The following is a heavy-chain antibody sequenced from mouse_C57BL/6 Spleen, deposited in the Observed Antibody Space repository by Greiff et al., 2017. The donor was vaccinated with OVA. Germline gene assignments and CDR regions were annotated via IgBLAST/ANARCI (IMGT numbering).Heavy chain of an antibody. D-gene: IGHD4-1*01. CDR2: ISSGGSYT. CDR1: GFTLSSYG. J-gene: IGHJ4*01. Sequence: EVKLVESGGDLVKPGGSLKLSCAASGFTLSSYGMSWVRQTPDKRLEWVATISSGGSYTYYPDSVKGRFTISRDNAKNTLYLQMSSLKSEDTAMYYCARQSGTDYYAMDYWGQGTSVTVSS. V-gene: IGHV5-6*01. CDR3: ARQSGTDYYAMDY.